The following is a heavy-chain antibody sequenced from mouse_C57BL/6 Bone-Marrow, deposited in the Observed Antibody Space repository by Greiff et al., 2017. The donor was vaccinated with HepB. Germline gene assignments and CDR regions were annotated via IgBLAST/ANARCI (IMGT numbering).Heavy chain of an antibody. CDR2: IDPSDSET. J-gene: IGHJ3*01. CDR1: GYTFTSYW. V-gene: IGHV1-52*01. Sequence: QVQLQHPGAELVRPGSSVKLSCKASGYTFTSYWMHWVKQRPIQGLEWIGNIDPSDSETHYNQKFKDKATLTVDKSSSTAYMQLSSLTSEDSAVYYCARSDSNPSWFAYWGQGTRVTVSA. CDR3: ARSDSNPSWFAY. D-gene: IGHD2-5*01.